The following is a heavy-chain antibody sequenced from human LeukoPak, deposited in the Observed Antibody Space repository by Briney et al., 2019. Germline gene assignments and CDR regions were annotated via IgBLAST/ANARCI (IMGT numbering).Heavy chain of an antibody. J-gene: IGHJ4*02. Sequence: GGSLRLSCAASGFIFSSYAMRWVRQAPGKGLEWVSTISGSGGSTYYADSVKGRFTISRYNSKNTVYLQMNSLRAEDTAVYYCAKDRSCLNDVFHGGFDYCGQGTLVTVSS. D-gene: IGHD2-8*01. CDR1: GFIFSSYA. CDR2: ISGSGGST. CDR3: AKDRSCLNDVFHGGFDY. V-gene: IGHV3-23*01.